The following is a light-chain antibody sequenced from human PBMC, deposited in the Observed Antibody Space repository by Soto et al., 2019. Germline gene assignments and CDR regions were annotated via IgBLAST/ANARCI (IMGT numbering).Light chain of an antibody. CDR2: GAS. V-gene: IGKV3-15*01. CDR3: QQYNIWPPWT. CDR1: QSVSNN. Sequence: VTTQSPAPLSVSPGERATLSCRASQSVSNNLAWYQQRPGQAPRLLIYGASTRATGVPARFSGSGSGTDFTLTISSLQSEDFAVYYCQQYNIWPPWTFGQGTKVAIK. J-gene: IGKJ1*01.